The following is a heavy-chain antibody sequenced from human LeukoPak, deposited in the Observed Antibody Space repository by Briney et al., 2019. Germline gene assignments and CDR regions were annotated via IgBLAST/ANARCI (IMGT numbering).Heavy chain of an antibody. J-gene: IGHJ4*02. V-gene: IGHV3-21*01. CDR2: ISSSSSYI. D-gene: IGHD3-9*01. CDR1: GFTFSSYS. Sequence: GGSLRLSCAASGFTFSSYSMNWVRQAPGKGLEWVSPISSSSSYIYYADSVKGRFTISRDNAKNSLYLQMNSLRAEDTAVYYCATLKLRYFDWSDYWGQGTLVTVSS. CDR3: ATLKLRYFDWSDY.